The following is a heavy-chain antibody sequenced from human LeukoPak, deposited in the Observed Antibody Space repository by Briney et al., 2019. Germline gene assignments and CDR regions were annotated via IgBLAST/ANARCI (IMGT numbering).Heavy chain of an antibody. V-gene: IGHV3-21*04. CDR3: ARALEEQLVREYYYYGMDV. Sequence: GGSLRLSCAASGFTFSSYSMNWVRQAPGKGLEWVSSISSSSSYIYYADSVKGRFTISRDNAKNSLYLQMNSLRAEDTAVYYCARALEEQLVREYYYYGMDVWGQGTTVTVSS. D-gene: IGHD6-13*01. CDR1: GFTFSSYS. J-gene: IGHJ6*02. CDR2: ISSSSSYI.